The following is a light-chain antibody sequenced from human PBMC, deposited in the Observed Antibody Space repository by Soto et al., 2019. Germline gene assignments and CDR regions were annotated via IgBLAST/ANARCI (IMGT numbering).Light chain of an antibody. J-gene: IGLJ2*01. Sequence: QSALTQPPSASGSPGQTVTISCTGTSSDVGGYNYVSWYQHHPGKAPKLMIYEDSNRPSGVPDRFSGSKSGNTASLTVSGLHADEEAYYYCCSDAGMKNMVFGGGTKLTVL. CDR2: EDS. CDR1: SSDVGGYNY. V-gene: IGLV2-8*01. CDR3: CSDAGMKNMV.